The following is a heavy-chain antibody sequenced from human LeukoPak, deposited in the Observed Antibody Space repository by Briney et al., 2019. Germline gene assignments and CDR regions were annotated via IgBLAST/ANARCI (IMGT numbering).Heavy chain of an antibody. CDR2: IIPIFGTA. Sequence: ASVKVSYKASGGTFSSYAISWVRQAPGQGLEWMGGIIPIFGTANYAQKFQGRVTITADKSTSTAYMELSSLRSEDTAVYYCARDKDDILTGYYKGIFDYWGQGTLVTVSS. CDR3: ARDKDDILTGYYKGIFDY. V-gene: IGHV1-69*06. J-gene: IGHJ4*02. D-gene: IGHD3-9*01. CDR1: GGTFSSYA.